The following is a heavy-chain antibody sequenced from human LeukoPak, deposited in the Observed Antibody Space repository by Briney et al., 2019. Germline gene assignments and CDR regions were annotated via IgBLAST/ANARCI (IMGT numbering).Heavy chain of an antibody. CDR1: GGSISGYY. CDR3: ARDHYYASGSYSDAFDI. Sequence: SETLSLTCTVSGGSISGYYWSWIRQPAGNGLEWIGRIYSSGSTNFNPSLKSRVTMSVETSKNQFSLKVNSVTAADTAVYYCARDHYYASGSYSDAFDIWGQGTMVTVSS. V-gene: IGHV4-4*07. CDR2: IYSSGST. J-gene: IGHJ3*02. D-gene: IGHD3-10*01.